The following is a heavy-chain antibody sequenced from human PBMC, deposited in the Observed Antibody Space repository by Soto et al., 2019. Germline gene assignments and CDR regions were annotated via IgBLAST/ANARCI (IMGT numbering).Heavy chain of an antibody. CDR1: GYNFAGYW. J-gene: IGHJ4*02. CDR2: IYPSDSDT. CDR3: ARVGVPTLTFDY. V-gene: IGHV5-51*01. Sequence: GESLKISCKGSGYNFAGYWIAWVRQMPGKGLELMGIIYPSDSDTRYRPSFQGQVTISADKSISSAYLQWSSLRASDTAMYYCARVGVPTLTFDYWGQGSPVTGSS. D-gene: IGHD3-3*01.